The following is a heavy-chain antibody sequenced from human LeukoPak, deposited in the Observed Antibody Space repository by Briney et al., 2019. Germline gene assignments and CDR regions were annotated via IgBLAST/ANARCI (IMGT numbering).Heavy chain of an antibody. CDR2: ISNSGGST. Sequence: GGSLRLSCAASGFTFSIYGMSWVRQAPGKGLEWVSSISNSGGSTYYADSVKGRFTISRDNSKNTLYLQMHTLRAEDTAVYYCAKDLRYNFDYWGQGTLVTVSS. D-gene: IGHD1-1*01. V-gene: IGHV3-23*01. CDR3: AKDLRYNFDY. CDR1: GFTFSIYG. J-gene: IGHJ4*02.